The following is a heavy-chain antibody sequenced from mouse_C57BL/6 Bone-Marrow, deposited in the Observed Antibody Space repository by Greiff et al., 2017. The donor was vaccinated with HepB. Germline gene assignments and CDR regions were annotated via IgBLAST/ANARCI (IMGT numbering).Heavy chain of an antibody. V-gene: IGHV1-81*01. Sequence: QVQLQQSGAELARPGASVKLSCKASGYTFTSYGISWVKQRTGKGLEWIVEIYPRSGNTYYNEKFKGKATLTADKSSSTAYMELRSLTSEDSAVYFCARGFIRGVWGTGTTVTVSS. CDR3: ARGFIRGV. J-gene: IGHJ1*03. D-gene: IGHD1-1*01. CDR1: GYTFTSYG. CDR2: IYPRSGNT.